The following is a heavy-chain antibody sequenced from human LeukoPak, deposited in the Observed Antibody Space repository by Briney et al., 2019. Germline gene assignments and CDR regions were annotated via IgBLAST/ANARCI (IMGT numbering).Heavy chain of an antibody. CDR2: ISGSGGST. D-gene: IGHD2-15*01. CDR1: GFTFSSYA. Sequence: GGSLRLSCAASGFTFSSYAMSWVRQAPGKGLEWVSAISGSGGSTYYADSVKGRFTISRDNAKNSLYLQMNSLRAEDTALYYCAKGVVVVTAGYFDLWGRGTLVTVSS. CDR3: AKGVVVVTAGYFDL. V-gene: IGHV3-23*01. J-gene: IGHJ2*01.